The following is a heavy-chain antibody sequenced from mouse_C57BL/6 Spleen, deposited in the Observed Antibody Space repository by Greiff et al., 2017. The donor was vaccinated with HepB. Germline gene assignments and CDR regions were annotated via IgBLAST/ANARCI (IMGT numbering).Heavy chain of an antibody. Sequence: QVQLQQPGAELVKPGASVKLSCKASGYTFTSYWMQWVKQRPGQGLEWIGEIDPSDSYTNYNQKFKGKATLTVDTSSSTAYMQLSSLTSEDSAVYYCASRGITTVYYYAMDYWGQGTSVTVSS. J-gene: IGHJ4*01. CDR3: ASRGITTVYYYAMDY. CDR1: GYTFTSYW. V-gene: IGHV1-50*01. D-gene: IGHD1-1*01. CDR2: IDPSDSYT.